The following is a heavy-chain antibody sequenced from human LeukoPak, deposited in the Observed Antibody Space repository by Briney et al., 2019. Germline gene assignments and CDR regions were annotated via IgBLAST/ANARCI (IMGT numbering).Heavy chain of an antibody. CDR3: AKRPYGGYSYGTWGMDV. V-gene: IGHV3-23*01. Sequence: PGGSLRLSCAASGFTFSSYAMSWVRQAPGKGLEWVSAISGSGGSTYYADSVKGRFTISRDNSKNTLYLQMNSLRAEDTAVYYCAKRPYGGYSYGTWGMDVWGQGTTVTVSS. D-gene: IGHD5-18*01. CDR2: ISGSGGST. CDR1: GFTFSSYA. J-gene: IGHJ6*02.